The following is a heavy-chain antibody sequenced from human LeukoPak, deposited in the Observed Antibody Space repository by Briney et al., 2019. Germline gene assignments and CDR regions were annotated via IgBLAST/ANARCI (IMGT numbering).Heavy chain of an antibody. J-gene: IGHJ1*01. CDR2: ISGSGGST. CDR3: ADPYYYDSSGYSVQH. D-gene: IGHD3-22*01. CDR1: GFNFSSYA. V-gene: IGHV3-23*01. Sequence: GALELSCAASGFNFSSYAMSGVRQAPGKGLEGGSAISGSGGSTYYADSVKGRFTISRDNSKNTLYLQMNSLRAEDTAVYYCADPYYYDSSGYSVQHWGQGTLVTVSS.